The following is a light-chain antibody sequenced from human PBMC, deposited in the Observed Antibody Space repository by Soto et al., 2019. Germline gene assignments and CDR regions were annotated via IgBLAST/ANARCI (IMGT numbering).Light chain of an antibody. Sequence: QTVVTQEPSFSVSPGRTVTLTCGLSSGSVSTTYYASWYQQTPGQPPRTLIHSTNTRSSGVPDRFSGSILGNKAALTITGAQADDESDFYCVLYMGSGIYAFGGGTKVTVL. J-gene: IGLJ2*01. CDR1: SGSVSTTYY. V-gene: IGLV8-61*01. CDR3: VLYMGSGIYA. CDR2: STN.